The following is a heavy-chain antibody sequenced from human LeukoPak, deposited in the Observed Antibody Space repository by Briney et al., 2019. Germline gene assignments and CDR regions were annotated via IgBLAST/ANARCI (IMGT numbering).Heavy chain of an antibody. Sequence: GGSLRLSCAASGFTVSSNYMSWVRQAPGKGLEWVTSIKHDGSEEYVDSVRGRFTISRDNTKSSLYLQMSSLRAEDTAVYYCATDRGWRTSGYYLYYFESWGQGTLVTVSS. CDR3: ATDRGWRTSGYYLYYFES. J-gene: IGHJ4*02. CDR2: IKHDGSE. V-gene: IGHV3-7*01. CDR1: GFTVSSNY. D-gene: IGHD3-3*01.